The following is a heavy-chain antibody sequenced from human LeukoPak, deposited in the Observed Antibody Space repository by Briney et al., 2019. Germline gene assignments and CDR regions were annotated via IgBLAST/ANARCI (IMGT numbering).Heavy chain of an antibody. Sequence: WASVKVSCKASGYTFTSYGISWVRQAPGQRLEWMGWISAYNGNTNYSQKLQGRVTITRDTSTSTAYMELRGLRSEDTAVYYCARVNPNNWFDHWGQGTLVTVSS. J-gene: IGHJ5*02. CDR3: ARVNPNNWFDH. V-gene: IGHV1-18*01. CDR1: GYTFTSYG. CDR2: ISAYNGNT.